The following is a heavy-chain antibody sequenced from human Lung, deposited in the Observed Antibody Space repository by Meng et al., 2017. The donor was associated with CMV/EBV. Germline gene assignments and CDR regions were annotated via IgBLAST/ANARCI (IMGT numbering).Heavy chain of an antibody. Sequence: SETXSLXCTVPGGSVSSGSFYWCWIRQPRGEGLEWIGCVYYSGSTNYNPALKSRVTLSIDTSKNQLSLNLSSVTAADTTMYYCARVPQDIAAAGISAFDIWXQETXVTVAS. CDR1: GGSVSSGSFY. CDR2: VYYSGST. D-gene: IGHD6-13*01. CDR3: ARVPQDIAAAGISAFDI. J-gene: IGHJ3*02. V-gene: IGHV4-61*01.